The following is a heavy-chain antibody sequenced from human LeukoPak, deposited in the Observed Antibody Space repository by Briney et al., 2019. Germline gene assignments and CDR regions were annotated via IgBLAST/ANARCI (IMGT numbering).Heavy chain of an antibody. Sequence: PSETLSLTCTVSGGSISSYYCSWIRQPAGKGLEWIGRIYTSWSTNYNPSLTSRVTMSVDTSKNQSSLKLSSVTAADTAVYSCARDLYGDYSDYWGQGTLVTVSS. CDR3: ARDLYGDYSDY. V-gene: IGHV4-4*07. CDR1: GGSISSYY. CDR2: IYTSWST. J-gene: IGHJ4*02. D-gene: IGHD4-17*01.